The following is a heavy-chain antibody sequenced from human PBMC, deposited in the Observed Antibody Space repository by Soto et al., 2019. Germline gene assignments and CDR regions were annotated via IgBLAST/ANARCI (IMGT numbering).Heavy chain of an antibody. Sequence: NPSETLSLTCAVYGGSFSGYYWSWIRQPPGKGLEWIGEINHSGSTNYNPSLKSRVTISVDTSKNQFSLKLSSVTAADTAVYYCARLFRVVIAAAGQEWKYDPWGQGTQVTVSS. J-gene: IGHJ5*02. D-gene: IGHD6-13*01. CDR1: GGSFSGYY. CDR3: ARLFRVVIAAAGQEWKYDP. V-gene: IGHV4-34*01. CDR2: INHSGST.